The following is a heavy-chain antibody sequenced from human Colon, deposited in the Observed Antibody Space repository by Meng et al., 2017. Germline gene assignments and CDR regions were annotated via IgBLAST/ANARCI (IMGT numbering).Heavy chain of an antibody. V-gene: IGHV1-2*06. CDR2: INPNSGAT. D-gene: IGHD3-10*01. CDR1: GYSFIDYY. Sequence: ASVTVSCKASGYSFIDYYIHWVRQAPGQGLEWMGRINPNSGATNYPHKFQGRVSLPPDTSIRTVYMELSSLRSDDTAVYYCARSGESGSGNYLVSWGQGTLVTVSS. J-gene: IGHJ5*02. CDR3: ARSGESGSGNYLVS.